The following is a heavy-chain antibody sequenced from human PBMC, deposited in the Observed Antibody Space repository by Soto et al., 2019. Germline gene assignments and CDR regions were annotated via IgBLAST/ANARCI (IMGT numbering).Heavy chain of an antibody. Sequence: SETLSLTCAVYGGSFSGYYWSWIRQPPGKGLEWIGEINHSGSTNYNPSLKSRVTISVDTSKNQFSLKLSSVTAADTAVYYCARGLRGYRHNWFDTWGQGTLVTVSS. CDR3: ARGLRGYRHNWFDT. J-gene: IGHJ5*02. CDR2: INHSGST. V-gene: IGHV4-34*01. D-gene: IGHD3-16*02. CDR1: GGSFSGYY.